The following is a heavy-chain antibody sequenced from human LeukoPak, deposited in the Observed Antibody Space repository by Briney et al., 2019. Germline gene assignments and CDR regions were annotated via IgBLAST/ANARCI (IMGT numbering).Heavy chain of an antibody. Sequence: SETLSLTCTVSGGSISSYYWSWIRQPPGKGPEWIGYIYYSGSTNYNPSLKSRVTISVDTSKNQFSLKLNSVTAADTAVYYCARTGYDILTGYRAKQYYFDYWGQGTLVTVSS. J-gene: IGHJ4*02. D-gene: IGHD3-9*01. V-gene: IGHV4-59*01. CDR2: IYYSGST. CDR3: ARTGYDILTGYRAKQYYFDY. CDR1: GGSISSYY.